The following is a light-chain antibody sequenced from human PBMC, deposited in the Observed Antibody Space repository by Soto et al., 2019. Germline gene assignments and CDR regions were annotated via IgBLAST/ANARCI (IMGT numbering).Light chain of an antibody. V-gene: IGLV2-14*03. J-gene: IGLJ1*01. CDR1: SSDVGGSNF. CDR2: DVA. CDR3: VSFTSSTTYV. Sequence: QSALTQPASVSASPGQSITISCTGTSSDVGGSNFVSWYQQHPGKPPKLIIYDVATRLSGVSNRFSGSKSGSTASLIISRLQTEDEADYYCVSFTSSTTYVFGSRTKLTVL.